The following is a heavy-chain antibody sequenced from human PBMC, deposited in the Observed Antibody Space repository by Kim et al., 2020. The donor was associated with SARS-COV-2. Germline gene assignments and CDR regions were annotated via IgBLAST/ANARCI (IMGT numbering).Heavy chain of an antibody. Sequence: GGSLRLSCSGSGFIFKNYGMHWVRQAPGKGPEWVAVISHDGINEFYLDSVKGRFTISRDNSKNTLYLQMNSLRIEDTAVYYCAQDSNNWSIWFDSWGPGT. CDR3: AQDSNNWSIWFDS. V-gene: IGHV3-30*02. J-gene: IGHJ5*01. CDR1: GFIFKNYG. D-gene: IGHD2-8*01. CDR2: ISHDGINE.